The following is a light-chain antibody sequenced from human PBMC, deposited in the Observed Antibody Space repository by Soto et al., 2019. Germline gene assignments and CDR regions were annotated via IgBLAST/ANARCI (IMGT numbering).Light chain of an antibody. J-gene: IGLJ2*01. V-gene: IGLV2-14*01. CDR1: SSDVGGYNY. Sequence: QSALTQPASVSGSPGQSITISCTGTSSDVGGYNYVSWYQQHPGKAPKLMIYDVSNRPSGVSNRFSGSKSGNTASLTISGLHAEDEAYYYCSSYTSSSTPLHVVFGGGTKLTVL. CDR3: SSYTSSSTPLHVV. CDR2: DVS.